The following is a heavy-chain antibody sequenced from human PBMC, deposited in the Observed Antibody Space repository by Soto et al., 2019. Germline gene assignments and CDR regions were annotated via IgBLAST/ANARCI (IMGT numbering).Heavy chain of an antibody. J-gene: IGHJ6*02. Sequence: GESLKISCKGSGYSFTSYWLGWVRQMPGKVVEWMGIIYPGASDTRYSPSFQGQVTISADKSISTAYLQWSSLKASETAMYYCARHLYYYYYGMDVWGQGTTLTVSS. CDR2: IYPGASDT. CDR3: ARHLYYYYYGMDV. V-gene: IGHV5-51*01. CDR1: GYSFTSYW.